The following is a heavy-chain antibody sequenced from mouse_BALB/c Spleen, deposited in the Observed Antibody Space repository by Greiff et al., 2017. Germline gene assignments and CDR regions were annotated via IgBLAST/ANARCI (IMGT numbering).Heavy chain of an antibody. V-gene: IGHV1-9*01. Sequence: QVQLQQSGAELMKPGASVKISCKATGYTFSSYWIEWVKQRPGHGLEWIGEIIPGSGSTNYNEKFKGKATFTADTSSNTAYMQLSSLTSEDSAVYFCAREGYYGIQFAYWGQGTLVTVSA. CDR1: GYTFSSYW. CDR2: IIPGSGST. D-gene: IGHD2-1*01. J-gene: IGHJ3*01. CDR3: AREGYYGIQFAY.